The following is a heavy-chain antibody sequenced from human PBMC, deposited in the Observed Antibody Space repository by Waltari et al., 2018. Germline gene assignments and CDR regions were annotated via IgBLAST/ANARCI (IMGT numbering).Heavy chain of an antibody. D-gene: IGHD3-16*01. CDR1: GFTFTSYS. V-gene: IGHV3-48*04. J-gene: IGHJ4*02. Sequence: EVQLVESGGGLEQPGGSLRLSCAASGFTFTSYSMNWVRQAPGKGLEWISYISSSSSRIYYADSVKGRFTISRDNAKNSLSLQLTDMRVEDTAVYYCVRDGGGFYFDFWGQGSLVTVSS. CDR2: ISSSSSRI. CDR3: VRDGGGFYFDF.